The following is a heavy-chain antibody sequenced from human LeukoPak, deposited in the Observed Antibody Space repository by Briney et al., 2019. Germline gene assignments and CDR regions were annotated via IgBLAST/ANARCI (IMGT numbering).Heavy chain of an antibody. CDR1: GYTFTSYY. CDR2: INPSGGST. Sequence: ASVKVSCKASGYTFTSYYMHWVRQAPGQGLEWMGIINPSGGSTSYAQKFQGRVTMTRDTSTSTVYMELSSLRSEDTAVYYCARDCGDYVGYYYYYGMDVWGQGTTVTVSS. D-gene: IGHD4-17*01. J-gene: IGHJ6*02. V-gene: IGHV1-46*01. CDR3: ARDCGDYVGYYYYYGMDV.